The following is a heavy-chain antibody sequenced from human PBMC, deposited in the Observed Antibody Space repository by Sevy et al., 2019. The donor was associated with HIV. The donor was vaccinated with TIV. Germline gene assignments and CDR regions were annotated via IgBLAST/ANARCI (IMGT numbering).Heavy chain of an antibody. V-gene: IGHV3-11*01. J-gene: IGHJ2*01. Sequence: GGSLRLSCAASGFTFNDYYMSWIRQSPGKGLEWLSYISDRGTTIYYADSVKGRFTISRDNAKSLMNLQMNSLKTEDTAIYYGAREGDLRYFDFWGRGTLVTVSS. CDR3: AREGDLRYFDF. D-gene: IGHD3-10*01. CDR1: GFTFNDYY. CDR2: ISDRGTTI.